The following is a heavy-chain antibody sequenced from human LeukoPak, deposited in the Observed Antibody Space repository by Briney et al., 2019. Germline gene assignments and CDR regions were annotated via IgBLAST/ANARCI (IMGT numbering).Heavy chain of an antibody. J-gene: IGHJ4*02. V-gene: IGHV3-23*01. D-gene: IGHD3-10*01. CDR3: AKVGFGELPQERIDY. Sequence: GSLGPPWSAPGFPFSSYAMTRVRQAPGKGLGWGQTFSGSGGSTYYADSVKGRFTISRDNSKNTLYLQMNSLRAEDTAVYYCAKVGFGELPQERIDYWGQGTLVTVSS. CDR2: FSGSGGST. CDR1: GFPFSSYA.